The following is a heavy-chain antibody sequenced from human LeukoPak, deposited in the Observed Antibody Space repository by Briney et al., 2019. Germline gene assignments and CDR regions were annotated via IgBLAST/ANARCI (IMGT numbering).Heavy chain of an antibody. CDR2: ISGSGAST. D-gene: IGHD1-26*01. J-gene: IGHJ4*02. Sequence: GGSLRLSCLTSGFTLSTNAMSWVRQAPGKGLEWISGISGSGASTYYADSVKGRSTISRDDSRNTLYLQMNSLRGDDTAVYYCVKDVGKWESLHFFDYWGQGTLVAVSS. V-gene: IGHV3-23*01. CDR3: VKDVGKWESLHFFDY. CDR1: GFTLSTNA.